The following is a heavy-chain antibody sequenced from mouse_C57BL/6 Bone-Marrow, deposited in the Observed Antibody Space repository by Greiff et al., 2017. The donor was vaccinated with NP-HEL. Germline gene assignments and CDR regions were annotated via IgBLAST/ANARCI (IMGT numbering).Heavy chain of an antibody. Sequence: QVQLKESGAELVRPGASVKLSCKASGYTFTDYYINWVKQRSGQGLEWIARIYPGSGNTYYNEKFKGKATLTAEKSSSTAYMQLSSLTSEDSAVYFCARPIYYDYDRWYFDVWGTGTTVTVSS. CDR2: IYPGSGNT. CDR1: GYTFTDYY. D-gene: IGHD2-4*01. CDR3: ARPIYYDYDRWYFDV. J-gene: IGHJ1*03. V-gene: IGHV1-76*01.